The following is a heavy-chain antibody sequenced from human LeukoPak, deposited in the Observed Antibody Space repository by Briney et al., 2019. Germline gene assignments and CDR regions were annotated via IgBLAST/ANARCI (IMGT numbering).Heavy chain of an antibody. D-gene: IGHD5-24*01. CDR2: INTNTGNP. J-gene: IGHJ6*03. CDR3: ARHTGRWLQSHYYYYMDV. CDR1: GYTFTGYY. V-gene: IGHV7-4-1*02. Sequence: ASVKVSCKASGYTFTGYYMHWVRQAPGQGLEWMGWINTNTGNPTYAQGFTGRFVFSLDTSVSTAYLQISSLKAEDTAMYYCARHTGRWLQSHYYYYMDVWGKGTTVTVSS.